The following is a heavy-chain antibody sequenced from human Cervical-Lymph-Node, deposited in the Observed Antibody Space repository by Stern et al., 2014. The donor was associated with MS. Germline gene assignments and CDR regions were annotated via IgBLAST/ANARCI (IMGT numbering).Heavy chain of an antibody. CDR2: IWYDGSNK. V-gene: IGHV3-33*01. J-gene: IGHJ3*02. CDR1: GFTFSNYG. D-gene: IGHD6-13*01. Sequence: QDQLVESGGGVVQPGRSLRLSCAASGFTFSNYGMHWVRQAPGKGLEWVAVIWYDGSNKYYADSVKGRFTISRDNSKNTLYMQMNSLRAEDTAVYYCARTSSSWEDYDAFDIWGQGTMVTVSS. CDR3: ARTSSSWEDYDAFDI.